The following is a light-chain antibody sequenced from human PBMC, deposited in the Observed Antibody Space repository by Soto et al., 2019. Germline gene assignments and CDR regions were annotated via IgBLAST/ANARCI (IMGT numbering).Light chain of an antibody. J-gene: IGKJ3*01. V-gene: IGKV1-33*01. CDR1: HDITSY. Sequence: DIQMTQSPSSLSASVGDRLTITCQASHDITSYLNWYQHKPGKAPKLPIYDASILEAGVPPRFSGSGSGTDFTLTISGLQPEDVATYYCQHCDYLPIFGPGTTVDFK. CDR3: QHCDYLPI. CDR2: DAS.